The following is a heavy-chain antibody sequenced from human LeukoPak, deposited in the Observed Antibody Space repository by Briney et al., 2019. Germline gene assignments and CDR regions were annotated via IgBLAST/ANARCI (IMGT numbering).Heavy chain of an antibody. J-gene: IGHJ1*01. CDR3: ARDKIVGPSDFQH. Sequence: GGSLRLSCAASGFTFSDYYMSWVRQAPGKGLEWVANIKQDGSEKYYVDSVKGRFTISRDNAKNSLYLHMNSLRAEDTAVYYCARDKIVGPSDFQHWGQGTLVTVSS. D-gene: IGHD1-26*01. CDR2: IKQDGSEK. V-gene: IGHV3-7*01. CDR1: GFTFSDYY.